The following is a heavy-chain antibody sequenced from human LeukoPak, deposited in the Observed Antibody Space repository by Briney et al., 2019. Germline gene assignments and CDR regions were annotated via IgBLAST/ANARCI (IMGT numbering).Heavy chain of an antibody. CDR2: IKQDGREK. D-gene: IGHD1-26*01. CDR3: ASFIGGSYSHFDY. V-gene: IGHV3-7*05. J-gene: IGHJ4*02. CDR1: GFTFSRYW. Sequence: GGSLRLSCAASGFTFSRYWMSWVRQAPGKGLEWVANIKQDGREKYYMDSVRGRFTISRDNAENSLYLQMSSLRAEDTAVYYCASFIGGSYSHFDYWGQGTLVTVSS.